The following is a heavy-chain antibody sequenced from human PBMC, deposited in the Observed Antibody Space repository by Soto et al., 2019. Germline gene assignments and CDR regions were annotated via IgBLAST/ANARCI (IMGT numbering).Heavy chain of an antibody. J-gene: IGHJ4*02. CDR1: GFTFSSYW. D-gene: IGHD6-13*01. CDR3: ARERVGIAAAGTGY. CDR2: IKQDGSEK. V-gene: IGHV3-7*05. Sequence: GGSLRLSCAASGFTFSSYWMSWVRQAPGKGLEWVANIKQDGSEKYYVDSVKGRFTISRDNAKNSLYLQMNSLRAEDTAVYYCARERVGIAAAGTGYWGQGTLVTVSS.